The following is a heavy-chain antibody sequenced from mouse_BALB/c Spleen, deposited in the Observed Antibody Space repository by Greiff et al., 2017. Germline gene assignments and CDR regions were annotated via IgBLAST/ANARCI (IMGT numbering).Heavy chain of an antibody. Sequence: QVQLQQSGAELMKPGASVKISCKATGYTFSSYWIEWVKQRPGHGLEWIGEILPGSGSTNYNEKFKGKATFTADTSSNTAYMQLSSLTSEDSAVYYCARKRGGNFFSYAMDYWGQGTSVTVSS. J-gene: IGHJ4*01. CDR1: GYTFSSYW. CDR2: ILPGSGST. CDR3: ARKRGGNFFSYAMDY. D-gene: IGHD2-1*01. V-gene: IGHV1-9*01.